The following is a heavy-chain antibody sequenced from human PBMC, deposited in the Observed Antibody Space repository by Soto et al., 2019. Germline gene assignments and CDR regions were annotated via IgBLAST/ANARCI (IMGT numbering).Heavy chain of an antibody. CDR2: IIPFLGVT. CDR3: AKDWESTVSTWSFGAF. Sequence: QVQLVQSGAEVKKPGSSVKVSCKASGGTFSPYTVNWVRQAPGQGLEWMGRIIPFLGVTNYAQKFQARVTLTADTCTTTAYMELSGLRFEDTAVYYCAKDWESTVSTWSFGAFWGRGTLVTVSS. V-gene: IGHV1-69*08. D-gene: IGHD3-10*01. J-gene: IGHJ4*02. CDR1: GGTFSPYT.